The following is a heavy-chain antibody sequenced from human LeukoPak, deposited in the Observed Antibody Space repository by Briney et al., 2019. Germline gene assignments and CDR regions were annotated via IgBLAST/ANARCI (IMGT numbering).Heavy chain of an antibody. V-gene: IGHV3-7*01. CDR2: INQDASEI. J-gene: IGHJ4*02. CDR1: RFTFSNYW. D-gene: IGHD6-13*01. Sequence: PGGSLRLSCTASRFTFSNYWMTWVRQAPGKGLEGLGNINQDASEINYVDSVKGRFTISRVNAENSLYLQMNSLRAEDTAIYYCARDRHINSWSNDRFDYWGQGALVTVSS. CDR3: ARDRHINSWSNDRFDY.